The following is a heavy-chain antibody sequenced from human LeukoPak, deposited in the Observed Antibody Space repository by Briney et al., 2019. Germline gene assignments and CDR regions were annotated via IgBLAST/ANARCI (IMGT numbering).Heavy chain of an antibody. J-gene: IGHJ4*02. V-gene: IGHV1-18*01. CDR2: ISGYNGNT. Sequence: ASVKVSCKASGYTFTGNGITWVRQAPGQGLEWMGWISGYNGNTVYAQMFQDRVTMTTDTSTSTAYMEVTNLRSDDTAMYFCARSGHCSGADCYAEGIDYWGQGTLVTVSS. CDR3: ARSGHCSGADCYAEGIDY. D-gene: IGHD2-2*01. CDR1: GYTFTGNG.